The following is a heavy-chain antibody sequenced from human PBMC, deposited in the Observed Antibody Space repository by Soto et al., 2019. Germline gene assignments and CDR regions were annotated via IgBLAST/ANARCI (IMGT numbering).Heavy chain of an antibody. J-gene: IGHJ4*02. CDR3: ARRPYTVTTWDF. CDR1: GAPVTSSSYF. V-gene: IGHV4-39*01. Sequence: PSETLSLTCTVSGAPVTSSSYFWGWIRQPPGKGLEWIGTIYYNGNTFYNPSLKSRLSISVDSSKNQLSLNLDSVTAADTAIYFCARRPYTVTTWDFWGQGTLVTVSS. D-gene: IGHD4-17*01. CDR2: IYYNGNT.